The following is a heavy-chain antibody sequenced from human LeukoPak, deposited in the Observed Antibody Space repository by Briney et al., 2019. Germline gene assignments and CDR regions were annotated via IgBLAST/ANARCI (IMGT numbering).Heavy chain of an antibody. CDR3: ARAADDYYDYVWGSYRYPRYYFDY. V-gene: IGHV4-4*07. D-gene: IGHD3-16*02. J-gene: IGHJ4*02. Sequence: PSETLSLTCTVSGGSISSYYWSWIRQPAGKGLEWIGRIYTSGSTNYNPSLKSRVTMSVDTSKNQFSLKLSSVTAADTAVYYCARAADDYYDYVWGSYRYPRYYFDYWGQGTQVTVSS. CDR2: IYTSGST. CDR1: GGSISSYY.